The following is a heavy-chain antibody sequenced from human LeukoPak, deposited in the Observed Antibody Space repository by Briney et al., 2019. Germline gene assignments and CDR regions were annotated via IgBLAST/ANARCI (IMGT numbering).Heavy chain of an antibody. Sequence: ASVKVSCKALGYTLTTYAMNGVRQAPGQGLEWMGWITTTTGNPTYAQGFTGRFVFSLDTSVSTAYLQISSLKAEDTAVYYCARDYSAYKARYYYYMDVWGKGTTVTVSS. CDR3: ARDYSAYKARYYYYMDV. CDR1: GYTLTTYA. CDR2: ITTTTGNP. D-gene: IGHD3-16*01. V-gene: IGHV7-4-1*02. J-gene: IGHJ6*03.